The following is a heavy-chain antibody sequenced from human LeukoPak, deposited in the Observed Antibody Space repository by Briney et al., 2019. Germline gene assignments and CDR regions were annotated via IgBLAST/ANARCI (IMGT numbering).Heavy chain of an antibody. CDR2: IPYDGSDK. CDR1: GFTFSSYG. J-gene: IGHJ4*02. D-gene: IGHD2-2*01. Sequence: GGSLRLSCAASGFTFSSYGMHWVRQAPGKGLDWVAFIPYDGSDKYYVDSVKGRFTISRDNSRNTLFLHMNSLRAEDTAVYYCAKEACGSTSCYAVLHYWGQGSLVTVSS. CDR3: AKEACGSTSCYAVLHY. V-gene: IGHV3-30*02.